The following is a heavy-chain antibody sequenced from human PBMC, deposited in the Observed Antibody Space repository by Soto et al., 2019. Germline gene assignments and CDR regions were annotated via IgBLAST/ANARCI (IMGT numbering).Heavy chain of an antibody. Sequence: QVQLQESGPGLVKPSETLSLTCTVSGGSISSYYWSWIRQPAGKGLEWIGRIYTSGSTNCNPSLTSRVTMSVDTSKNQFSLKLTSVTAADTAVYYCARGRDFWGGYLGYYFDYWGQGTLVTVSS. V-gene: IGHV4-4*07. CDR3: ARGRDFWGGYLGYYFDY. CDR2: IYTSGST. CDR1: GGSISSYY. J-gene: IGHJ4*02. D-gene: IGHD3-3*01.